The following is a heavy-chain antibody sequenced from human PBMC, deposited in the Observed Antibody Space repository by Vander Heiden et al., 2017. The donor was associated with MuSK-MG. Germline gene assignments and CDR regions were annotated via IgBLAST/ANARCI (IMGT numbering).Heavy chain of an antibody. CDR3: ARRGDYEAFDI. D-gene: IGHD4-17*01. J-gene: IGHJ3*02. Sequence: QVQLVESGGGVVQPGRSLRLSCAASGFTFSSYGMHWVRQAPGKGLEWVAVIWYDGSNKYYADSVKGRFTISRDNSKNTLYLQMNSLRAEDTAVHYCARRGDYEAFDIWGQGTMVTVSS. V-gene: IGHV3-33*01. CDR1: GFTFSSYG. CDR2: IWYDGSNK.